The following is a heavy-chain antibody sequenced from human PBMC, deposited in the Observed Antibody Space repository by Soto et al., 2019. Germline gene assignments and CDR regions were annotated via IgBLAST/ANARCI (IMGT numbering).Heavy chain of an antibody. D-gene: IGHD6-19*01. CDR1: GYPFTGYY. V-gene: IGHV1-2*04. J-gene: IGHJ4*02. Sequence: ASVKVSCKASGYPFTGYYLHWVRQAPGQGLEWMGWINPNSGGTNYAQKFQGWVTMTRDTSISTAYMELSRLRSDDTAVYCWARGQYSSGRTDVDCWGQGTLVNVSS. CDR2: INPNSGGT. CDR3: ARGQYSSGRTDVDC.